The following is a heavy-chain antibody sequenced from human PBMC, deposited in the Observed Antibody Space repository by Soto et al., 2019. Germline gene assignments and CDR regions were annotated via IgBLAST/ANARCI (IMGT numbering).Heavy chain of an antibody. Sequence: QVQLQQWGAGLLKPSETLSLTCAVYGGSFSGYYWSWIRQPPGKGLEWIGEINHSGSTNYNPPLKSRVTISVDTSKNQFSLKLSSVTAADTAVYYCASRRFGDVWGQGTTVTVSS. CDR3: ASRRFGDV. J-gene: IGHJ6*02. V-gene: IGHV4-34*01. CDR1: GGSFSGYY. CDR2: INHSGST. D-gene: IGHD3-10*01.